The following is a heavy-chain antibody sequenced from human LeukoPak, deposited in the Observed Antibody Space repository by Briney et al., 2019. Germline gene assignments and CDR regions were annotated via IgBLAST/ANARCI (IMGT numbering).Heavy chain of an antibody. J-gene: IGHJ4*02. CDR3: GKTTVGSSSGQKPAWPVDY. CDR1: GFTFSSYA. CDR2: IRGSGGTT. V-gene: IGHV3-23*01. Sequence: GGSLRLSCAASGFTFSSYAMSWVRQAPGKGLEWVSAIRGSGGTTYYADPVKGRFTISRDNSRNTVYLQINSRRAEDTAVCYCGKTTVGSSSGQKPAWPVDYWGQGTLVTVSS. D-gene: IGHD6-19*01.